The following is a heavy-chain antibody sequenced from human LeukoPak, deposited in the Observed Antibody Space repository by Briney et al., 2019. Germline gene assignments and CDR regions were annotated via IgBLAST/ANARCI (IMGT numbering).Heavy chain of an antibody. CDR2: VGIAADT. CDR1: GFTFSDHA. Sequence: GGSLRLSCAASGFTFSDHAMHWVRQAPGKGLEWVSAVGIAADTFYPGSVKGRFAISRENAKNSLYLQMNSLRVEDTAVYYCARDGGRTVTSPYYYGMDVWGQGATVTVSS. V-gene: IGHV3-13*01. D-gene: IGHD4-11*01. CDR3: ARDGGRTVTSPYYYGMDV. J-gene: IGHJ6*02.